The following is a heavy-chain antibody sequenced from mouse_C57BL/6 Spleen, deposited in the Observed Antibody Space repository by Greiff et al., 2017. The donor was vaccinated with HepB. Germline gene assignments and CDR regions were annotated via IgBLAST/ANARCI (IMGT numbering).Heavy chain of an antibody. CDR1: GFTFSSYA. D-gene: IGHD3-1*01. CDR2: ISDGGSYT. Sequence: EVQLVESGGGLVKPGGSLKLSCAASGFTFSSYAMSWVRQTPEKRLEWVATISDGGSYTYYPDNVKGRFTISRDNAKNNLYLQMSHLKSEDTAMYYCARDREIGPGKRYFDYWGQGTTLTVSS. CDR3: ARDREIGPGKRYFDY. J-gene: IGHJ2*01. V-gene: IGHV5-4*01.